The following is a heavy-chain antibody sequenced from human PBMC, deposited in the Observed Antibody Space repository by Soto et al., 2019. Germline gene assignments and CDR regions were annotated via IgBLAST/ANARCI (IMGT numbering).Heavy chain of an antibody. CDR2: LMPVFRTP. J-gene: IGHJ6*02. D-gene: IGHD2-8*01. CDR1: GGTFRTAA. CDR3: ARDNDRPQLGGNYYYILDV. V-gene: IGHV1-69*12. Sequence: QVQLEQSGAEVKKPGSSVKVSCKASGGTFRTAAISWVRQAPGQGLEWMGGLMPVFRTPDYAQKFQGRVTITADESTNTAYLELSGLRSDHTAVYYCARDNDRPQLGGNYYYILDVWGQGTTITVSS.